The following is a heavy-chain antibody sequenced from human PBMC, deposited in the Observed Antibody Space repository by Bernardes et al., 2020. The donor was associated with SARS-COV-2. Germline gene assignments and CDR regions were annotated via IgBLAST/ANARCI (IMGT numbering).Heavy chain of an antibody. V-gene: IGHV1-8*01. CDR2: MNPNSGNT. D-gene: IGHD5-18*01. Sequence: ASVQVSCKASGYTFPNYDINWVRQATGQGLEWMGWMNPNSGNTDYAQKFQGRVTMTTDTSTSTAYMELRSLRSDDTAVYYCATVVGYSYGGGWFDPWGQGTLVTVSS. CDR3: ATVVGYSYGGGWFDP. J-gene: IGHJ5*02. CDR1: GYTFPNYD.